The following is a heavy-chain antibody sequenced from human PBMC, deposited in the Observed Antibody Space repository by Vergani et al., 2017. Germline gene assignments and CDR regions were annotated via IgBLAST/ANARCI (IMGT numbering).Heavy chain of an antibody. Sequence: QLQLQESGPGLVKPSATLSLTCSVSRASIRSSNYYWGWIRQPPGKGLEWISSIYYSGSTYYNPSLKSRVTISVDTSKNQFSLKLSSVTAADTAVYFCARHSTVEWLVKLGWIEPWGKGILVTVS. J-gene: IGHJ5*02. CDR2: IYYSGST. CDR3: ARHSTVEWLVKLGWIEP. V-gene: IGHV4-39*01. CDR1: RASIRSSNYY. D-gene: IGHD6-19*01.